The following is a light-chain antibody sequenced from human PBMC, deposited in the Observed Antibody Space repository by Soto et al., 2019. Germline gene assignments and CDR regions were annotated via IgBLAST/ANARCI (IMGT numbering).Light chain of an antibody. CDR1: QSVSSNY. V-gene: IGKV3-20*01. CDR2: DVS. J-gene: IGKJ1*01. Sequence: EIVLTQSPGTLSLSPGERATLSCRSSQSVSSNYLACYQQKPDQAPRLVIYDVSGRATGILDRFSGSGSGTDFTLTISRLEPEDFAGYYCQQYASSPTFGPGTKGEIK. CDR3: QQYASSPT.